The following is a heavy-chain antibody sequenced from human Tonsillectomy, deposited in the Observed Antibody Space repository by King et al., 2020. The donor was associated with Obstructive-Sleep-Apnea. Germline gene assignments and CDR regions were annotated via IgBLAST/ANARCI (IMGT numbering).Heavy chain of an antibody. D-gene: IGHD5-12*01. V-gene: IGHV4-59*08. CDR3: ARHRGVEDYGGYGDYFDY. J-gene: IGHJ4*02. CDR1: GGSINNYY. CDR2: MYYSGNT. Sequence: QLQESGPGLVKPSETLSLTCTVSGGSINNYYWSWIRQPPGKGLEWIGYMYYSGNTNFNPSLKSRVTISADSSKIQISLRLSSVTAADTAVYYCARHRGVEDYGGYGDYFDYWGQGTLVTVSS.